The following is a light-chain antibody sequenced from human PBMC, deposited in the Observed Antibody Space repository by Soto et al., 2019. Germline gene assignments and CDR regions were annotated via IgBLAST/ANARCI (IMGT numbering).Light chain of an antibody. CDR1: SSNIGAGYD. CDR2: GAT. J-gene: IGLJ2*01. Sequence: QSVLTQPPSVSGAPGQTVTISCTGSSSNIGAGYDVHWYQQRPGTAPKLLLYGATNRPSGIPDRFSGSKSGTSASLAITWLQAEDEAHYYCQSYDSSLTGSVFGGGTKVTVL. CDR3: QSYDSSLTGSV. V-gene: IGLV1-40*01.